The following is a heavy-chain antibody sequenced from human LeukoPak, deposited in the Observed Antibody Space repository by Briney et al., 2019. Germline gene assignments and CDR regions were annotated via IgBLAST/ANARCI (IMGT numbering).Heavy chain of an antibody. CDR2: IYSGGST. V-gene: IGHV3-66*02. Sequence: GGSLRLSCAASRYTVSRNYMSWVRQAPGKGREWVSVIYSGGSTYYADSVKGRFTISRDNSKNTLYLQMNSLRAEDTAVYYCARDRGNYGLDYWGQGTLVTVSS. D-gene: IGHD4-11*01. J-gene: IGHJ4*02. CDR3: ARDRGNYGLDY. CDR1: RYTVSRNY.